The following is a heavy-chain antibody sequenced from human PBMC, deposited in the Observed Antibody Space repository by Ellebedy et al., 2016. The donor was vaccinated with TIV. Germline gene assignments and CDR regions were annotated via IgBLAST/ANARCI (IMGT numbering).Heavy chain of an antibody. D-gene: IGHD2-21*02. Sequence: GESLKISXAASGFTFSTYSMNWVRQAPGKGLEWVSHISYSTTTIYYADSVKGRFSISRDNAKNSLYLQMNSLRAEDTAVYYCARVPIVVVTALNWFDPWGQGTLVTVSS. J-gene: IGHJ5*02. CDR2: ISYSTTTI. CDR1: GFTFSTYS. V-gene: IGHV3-48*01. CDR3: ARVPIVVVTALNWFDP.